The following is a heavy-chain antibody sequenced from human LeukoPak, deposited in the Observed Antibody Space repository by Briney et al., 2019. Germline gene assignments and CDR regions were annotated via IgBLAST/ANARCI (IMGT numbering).Heavy chain of an antibody. CDR2: ISSSGSTI. CDR3: ARGPRQGWDYYYYMDV. J-gene: IGHJ6*03. Sequence: GGSLRLSCAASGFTFSDYYMSWIRQAPGKGLEWVSYISSSGSTIYYADSVKGRFTISRDNSKNTLYLQMNSLRAEDTAVYYCARGPRQGWDYYYYMDVWGKGTTVTISS. V-gene: IGHV3-11*04. CDR1: GFTFSDYY. D-gene: IGHD3-16*01.